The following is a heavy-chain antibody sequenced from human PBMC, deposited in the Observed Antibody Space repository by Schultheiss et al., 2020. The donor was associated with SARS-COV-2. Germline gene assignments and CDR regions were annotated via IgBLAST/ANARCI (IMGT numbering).Heavy chain of an antibody. CDR2: ISGSGGST. CDR1: GFTFSDYY. Sequence: GGSLRLSCAASGFTFSDYYMSWIRQAPGKGLEWVSAISGSGGSTYYADSVKGRFIISRDNSRNTLYLQMNSLRAEDTAVYYCARDEVGMDVWGQGTTVTVSS. CDR3: ARDEVGMDV. V-gene: IGHV3-23*01. J-gene: IGHJ6*02.